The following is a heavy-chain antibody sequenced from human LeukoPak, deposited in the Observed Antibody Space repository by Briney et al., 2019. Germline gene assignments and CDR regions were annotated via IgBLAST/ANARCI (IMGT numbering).Heavy chain of an antibody. D-gene: IGHD2-15*01. CDR3: AKLPRSYAPANYFYYYLDV. V-gene: IGHV3-30*02. J-gene: IGHJ6*03. Sequence: GGSLRLSCAASGFTFNSYGMHWVRQAPGKGLEWVAFIQYAGSDKYYADSVKGRFTISRDNSKNTLYLQMNSLRAEDTAVYYCAKLPRSYAPANYFYYYLDVWGKGTTVTISS. CDR1: GFTFNSYG. CDR2: IQYAGSDK.